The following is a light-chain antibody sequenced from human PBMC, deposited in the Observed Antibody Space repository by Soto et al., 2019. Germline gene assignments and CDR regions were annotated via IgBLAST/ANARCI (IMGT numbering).Light chain of an antibody. CDR2: AAS. Sequence: IQLTQSPSSLSASVGARVTLTCRASQDIAIYFAWYQQKPGEAPKLLIYAASTLYGGVPSRFSGSGSGTDFALTITSLQAEDFATYYCQQLRMYPSTFGGGTKVDIK. J-gene: IGKJ4*01. V-gene: IGKV1-9*01. CDR1: QDIAIY. CDR3: QQLRMYPST.